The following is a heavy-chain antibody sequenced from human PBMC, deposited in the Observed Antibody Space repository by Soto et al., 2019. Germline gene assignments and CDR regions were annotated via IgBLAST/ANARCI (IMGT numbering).Heavy chain of an antibody. J-gene: IGHJ4*02. D-gene: IGHD3-10*01. V-gene: IGHV1-3*01. CDR2: INAGNGNT. Sequence: ASVKVSCKASGYTFTSYAMHWVRQAPGQRLEWMGWINAGNGNTKYSQKFQGRVTITRDTSASTAYMELSSLRSEDTAVYYCARDLVTMVRGVRFFGYWGQGTLVTVSS. CDR1: GYTFTSYA. CDR3: ARDLVTMVRGVRFFGY.